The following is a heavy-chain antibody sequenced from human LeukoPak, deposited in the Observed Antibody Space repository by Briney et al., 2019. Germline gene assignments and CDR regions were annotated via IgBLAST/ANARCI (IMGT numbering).Heavy chain of an antibody. J-gene: IGHJ4*02. CDR3: AKSGTSGLRFFDF. V-gene: IGHV5-51*01. CDR2: IYPGDSDT. CDR1: GYSFNTYW. D-gene: IGHD3-3*01. Sequence: GESLKISCQGSGYSFNTYWIGWVRQMPGKGLEWMGIIYPGDSDTRYSPSFQGQVTISADKSISTAYLQWSSLKASDTAIYYCAKSGTSGLRFFDFWGQGSLVTVSS.